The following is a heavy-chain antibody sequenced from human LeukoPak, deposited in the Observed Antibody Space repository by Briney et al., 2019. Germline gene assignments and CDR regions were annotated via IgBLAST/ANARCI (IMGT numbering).Heavy chain of an antibody. V-gene: IGHV3-23*01. J-gene: IGHJ4*02. CDR3: AKDLGWH. Sequence: GGPLRLSGEASGLTFSGYAMSWVGQAPGKGLEWVSAISGSGGSTYYADSVKGRFTISRDNSKNTLYLQMNSLRAEDTAVYYCAKDLGWHWGQGTLVTVSS. D-gene: IGHD6-19*01. CDR2: ISGSGGST. CDR1: GLTFSGYA.